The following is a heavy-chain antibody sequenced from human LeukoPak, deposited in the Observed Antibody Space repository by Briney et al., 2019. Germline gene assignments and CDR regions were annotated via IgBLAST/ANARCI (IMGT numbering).Heavy chain of an antibody. Sequence: PGRSLRLSCAASGFTFSGYNMSWIRQAPGKGLEWVSYISDNGSTIYYADSVQGRFTISRDNANNSLYLQMNSLRAEDTAVYYCARDITIFGVVAQTDVWGKGTTVTVSS. V-gene: IGHV3-11*01. J-gene: IGHJ6*04. CDR3: ARDITIFGVVAQTDV. CDR1: GFTFSGYN. D-gene: IGHD3-3*01. CDR2: ISDNGSTI.